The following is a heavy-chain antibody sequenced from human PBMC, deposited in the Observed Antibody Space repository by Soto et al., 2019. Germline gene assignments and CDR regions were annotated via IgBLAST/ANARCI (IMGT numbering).Heavy chain of an antibody. CDR2: IYYDGNT. V-gene: IGHV4-59*01. D-gene: IGHD2-15*01. CDR3: ARAYCNSDSCYWAKNNWFDS. J-gene: IGHJ5*01. Sequence: QVQLQESGPGLVNPSETLSLTCTVFGGSINNYYWSWIRQPPGKGLEWIGYIYYDGNTNYNPSLKSRVTIAIDTSKNHFSLNLRSATAADTAVYYCARAYCNSDSCYWAKNNWFDSWGQGTLVTVSS. CDR1: GGSINNYY.